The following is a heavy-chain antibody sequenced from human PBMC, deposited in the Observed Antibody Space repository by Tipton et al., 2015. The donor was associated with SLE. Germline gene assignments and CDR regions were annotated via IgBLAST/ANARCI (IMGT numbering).Heavy chain of an antibody. CDR1: GGSFSGYY. J-gene: IGHJ5*02. V-gene: IGHV4-34*01. D-gene: IGHD4-17*01. CDR2: IYYSGST. Sequence: LRLSCAVYGGSFSGYYWGWIRQPPGKGLEWIGSIYYSGSTYYNPSLKSRVTISVDTSKNQFSLKLSSVTAADTAVYYCARVDYGDPNWFDPWGQGTLVTVSS. CDR3: ARVDYGDPNWFDP.